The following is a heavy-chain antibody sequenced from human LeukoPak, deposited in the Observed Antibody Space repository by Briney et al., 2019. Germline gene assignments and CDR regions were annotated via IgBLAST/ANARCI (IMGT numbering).Heavy chain of an antibody. D-gene: IGHD3-16*01. CDR1: GYTFTSYD. J-gene: IGHJ4*02. V-gene: IGHV1-8*03. Sequence: GASVKVSCKASGYTFTSYDINWVRQATGQGLEWMGWMNPNSGNTGYAQKFQGRVTITTDESTSTAYMELSSLRSEDTAVYYCAREIGGKVDYWGQGTLVTVSS. CDR3: AREIGGKVDY. CDR2: MNPNSGNT.